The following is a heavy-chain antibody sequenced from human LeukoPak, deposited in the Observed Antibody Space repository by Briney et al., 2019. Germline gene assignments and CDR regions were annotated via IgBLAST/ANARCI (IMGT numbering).Heavy chain of an antibody. V-gene: IGHV3-21*01. CDR2: IGSSSSSI. CDR3: ARESGGNFGEAFDI. D-gene: IGHD4-23*01. Sequence: GGSLRLSCAASGFAFSSDSMNWVRRAPGKGLEWVSSIGSSSSSICYADSVKGRSTISRDNAKNSLYLQMNSLRAEDTAVYYCARESGGNFGEAFDIWGQGTMVTVSS. J-gene: IGHJ3*02. CDR1: GFAFSSDS.